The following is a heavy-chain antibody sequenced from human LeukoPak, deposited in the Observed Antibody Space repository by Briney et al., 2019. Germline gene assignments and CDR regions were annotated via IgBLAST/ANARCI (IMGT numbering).Heavy chain of an antibody. CDR2: VNPNSGDT. CDR3: SRGPRFDP. Sequence: ASVKVSCKTSGYSFNIYEINWVRQATGQGLEWMGWVNPNSGDTDCAQKFQGRLTMTRNTSISTAYMELSGLRLEDTAVYYCSRGPRFDPWGQGTQVTVSS. CDR1: GYSFNIYE. V-gene: IGHV1-8*01. J-gene: IGHJ5*02.